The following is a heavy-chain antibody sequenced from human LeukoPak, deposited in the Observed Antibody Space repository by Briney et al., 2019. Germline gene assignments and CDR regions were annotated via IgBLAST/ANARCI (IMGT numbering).Heavy chain of an antibody. CDR2: IRSKANSYAT. CDR1: GFTFSGSA. J-gene: IGHJ4*02. Sequence: GGSLRLSCAASGFTFSGSAMHWVRQASGKGLEWVGRIRSKANSYATAYAASVKGRFTISRDDSKNTAYLQMNSLKTEDTAVYYCTSYGAAMVRGVSERDYWGQGTLVTVSS. D-gene: IGHD3-10*01. CDR3: TSYGAAMVRGVSERDY. V-gene: IGHV3-73*01.